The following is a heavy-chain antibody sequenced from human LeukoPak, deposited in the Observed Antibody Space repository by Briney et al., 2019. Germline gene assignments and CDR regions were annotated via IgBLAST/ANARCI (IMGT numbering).Heavy chain of an antibody. J-gene: IGHJ3*02. CDR3: ATNAGGISAFFDI. CDR1: GYTFTDYY. V-gene: IGHV1-69-2*01. Sequence: ASVKVSCKVSGYTFTDYYMHWVQQAPGKGLEWMGLVDPEDRETICAEKFQDRVTITADTSTDTAYMELSSLRSEDTAVYYCATNAGGISAFFDIWGQGTMVTVSS. D-gene: IGHD2-8*02. CDR2: VDPEDRET.